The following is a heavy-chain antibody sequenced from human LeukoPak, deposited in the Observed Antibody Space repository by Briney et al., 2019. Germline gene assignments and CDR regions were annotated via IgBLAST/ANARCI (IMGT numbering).Heavy chain of an antibody. CDR3: AKEGLHNNWFDP. V-gene: IGHV3-30*18. Sequence: PGRSLRLSCAASGFTFSSYVMHWVRQAPGKGLEWVAVISYDGSNKYYADSVKGRFTISRDNSKNTLYLQMNSLRAEDTAVYYCAKEGLHNNWFDPWGQGTLVTVSS. CDR1: GFTFSSYV. J-gene: IGHJ5*02. D-gene: IGHD4-11*01. CDR2: ISYDGSNK.